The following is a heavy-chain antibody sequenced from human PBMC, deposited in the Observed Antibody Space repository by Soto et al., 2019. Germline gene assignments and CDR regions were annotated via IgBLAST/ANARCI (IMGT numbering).Heavy chain of an antibody. J-gene: IGHJ6*02. Sequence: GGSVKVSCKASGYTFTSYYMHWVRQAPGQGLEWMGIINPSGGSTSYAQKFQGRVTMTRDTSTSTVYMELSSLRSEDTAVYYCARDHHNDSTSSYHYYGMDVWGQGPTVTVYS. CDR3: ARDHHNDSTSSYHYYGMDV. D-gene: IGHD6-6*01. V-gene: IGHV1-46*01. CDR2: INPSGGST. CDR1: GYTFTSYY.